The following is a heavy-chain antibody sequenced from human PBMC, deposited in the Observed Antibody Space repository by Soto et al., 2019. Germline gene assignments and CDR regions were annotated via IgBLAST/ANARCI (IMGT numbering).Heavy chain of an antibody. V-gene: IGHV3-23*01. Sequence: GGSLRLSCAASGFTFSSYAMSWVRQAPGKGLEWVSAISGSGGSTYYADSVKGRFTISRDNSKNTLYLQMNSLRAEDTAVYYCAKDRGLGGGVTETGITMVRGVSPSFDYWGQGTLVTVSS. D-gene: IGHD3-10*01. CDR1: GFTFSSYA. CDR3: AKDRGLGGGVTETGITMVRGVSPSFDY. CDR2: ISGSGGST. J-gene: IGHJ4*02.